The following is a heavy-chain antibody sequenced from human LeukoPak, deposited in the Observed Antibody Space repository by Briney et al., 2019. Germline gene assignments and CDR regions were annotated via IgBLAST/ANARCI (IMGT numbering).Heavy chain of an antibody. CDR3: PTPFFVVPSS. CDR2: IKSKTDGGII. Sequence: GGSLRLSCAASGFTFSNAWVNWVRQAPGKGLEWVGRIKSKTDGGIIDYAAPVKGRFTISRDDSKKTLYLQMNSLKTEDTAVYYCPTPFFVVPSSWGQGTLVTVSS. J-gene: IGHJ5*02. CDR1: GFTFSNAW. V-gene: IGHV3-15*01. D-gene: IGHD3-16*02.